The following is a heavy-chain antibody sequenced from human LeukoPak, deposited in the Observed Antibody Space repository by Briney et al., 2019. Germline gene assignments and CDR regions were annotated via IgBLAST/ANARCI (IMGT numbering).Heavy chain of an antibody. V-gene: IGHV1-18*01. CDR2: ISAYNGNT. CDR3: ARDSDHYYGSGSYYNL. CDR1: GYTFTSYG. J-gene: IGHJ5*02. D-gene: IGHD3-10*01. Sequence: ASVKVSCKASGYTFTSYGISWVRQAPGQGLEWMGWISAYNGNTNYAQKLQGRVTMTTDTSTSTAYMELRSLRSDDTAVYYCARDSDHYYGSGSYYNLWGQEPWSPSPQ.